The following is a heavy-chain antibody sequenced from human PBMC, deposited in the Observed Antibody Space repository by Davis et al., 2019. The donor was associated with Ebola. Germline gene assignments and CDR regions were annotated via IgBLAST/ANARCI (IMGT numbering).Heavy chain of an antibody. Sequence: GESLKISCAASGFTFSSYNMNWVRQAPGKGLEWVSVIYGGGSTYYADSVKGRFTISRDNSKNTLYLQMNSLRAEDTAVYYCARDRLSTGYGMDVWGQGTTVTVSS. CDR3: ARDRLSTGYGMDV. CDR1: GFTFSSYN. V-gene: IGHV3-66*02. CDR2: IYGGGST. D-gene: IGHD4-17*01. J-gene: IGHJ6*02.